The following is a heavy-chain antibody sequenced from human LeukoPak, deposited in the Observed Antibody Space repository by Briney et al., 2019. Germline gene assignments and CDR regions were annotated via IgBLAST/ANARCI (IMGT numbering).Heavy chain of an antibody. CDR2: IYYSGST. CDR1: GGSISSSSYY. J-gene: IGHJ4*02. D-gene: IGHD3-10*01. Sequence: SETLSLTCTVSGGSISSSSYYWGWIRQPPGKGLGWIGSIYYSGSTYYNPSLKSRVTISVDTSKNQFSLKLSSVTAADTAVYYCARHRGSGSYYLYYFDYWGQGTLVTVSS. V-gene: IGHV4-39*01. CDR3: ARHRGSGSYYLYYFDY.